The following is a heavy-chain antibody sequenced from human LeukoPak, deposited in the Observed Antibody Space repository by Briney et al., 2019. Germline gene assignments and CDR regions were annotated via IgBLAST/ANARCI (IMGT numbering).Heavy chain of an antibody. V-gene: IGHV3-74*01. CDR2: ITNDGSST. J-gene: IGHJ5*02. D-gene: IGHD2-2*01. Sequence: GGSLRLSCAASGLTFSSHWMHWVRQAPGKGLVWVSRITNDGSSTTYADSVKGRFTISRDNAKNMLYLQVNSLRAEDTAVYYCAKKLRWDCSSTNCPKGDCFDPWGQGTLVTVSS. CDR3: AKKLRWDCSSTNCPKGDCFDP. CDR1: GLTFSSHW.